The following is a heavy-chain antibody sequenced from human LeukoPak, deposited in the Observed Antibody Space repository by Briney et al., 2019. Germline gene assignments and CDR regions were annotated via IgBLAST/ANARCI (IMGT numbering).Heavy chain of an antibody. J-gene: IGHJ4*02. CDR3: ARELRIAVAGTKDY. D-gene: IGHD6-19*01. V-gene: IGHV3-23*01. CDR2: ISGSGGST. CDR1: GFTFSSYA. Sequence: GVSLRLSCAASGFTFSSYAMSWVRQAPGKGLEWVSAISGSGGSTYYADSVKGRFTISRDNSKNTLYLQMNSLRAEDTALYYCARELRIAVAGTKDYWGQGTLVTVSS.